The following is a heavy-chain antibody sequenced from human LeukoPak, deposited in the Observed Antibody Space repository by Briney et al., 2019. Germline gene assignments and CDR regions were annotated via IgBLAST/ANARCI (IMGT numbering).Heavy chain of an antibody. CDR2: ISTSSSYI. CDR3: YCGMDV. D-gene: IGHD2-8*01. Sequence: GGSLRLSCAASGFNFDTFVMNWVRQAPGKGLEWVSSISTSSSYIYYADSVKGRFTISRDNAKNYTAVYFCTRESGDSYLSSYYCGMDVWGQGTTVTVS. CDR1: GFNFDTFV. V-gene: IGHV3-21*01. J-gene: IGHJ6*02.